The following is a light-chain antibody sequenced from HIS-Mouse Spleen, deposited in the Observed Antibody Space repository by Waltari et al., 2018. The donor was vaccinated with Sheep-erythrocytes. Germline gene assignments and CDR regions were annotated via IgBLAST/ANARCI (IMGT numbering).Light chain of an antibody. CDR2: EGS. V-gene: IGLV2-23*01. J-gene: IGLJ3*02. CDR3: CSYAGSGTPWV. CDR1: SSDVGSYNL. Sequence: QSALTQPASVSGSPGQSITISCTGTSSDVGSYNLFSWYQQHPGKAPKLMIYEGSKRPSGVSNRFSGSKSGNTASLTISGLQAEDEADYYCCSYAGSGTPWVFGGGTKLTVL.